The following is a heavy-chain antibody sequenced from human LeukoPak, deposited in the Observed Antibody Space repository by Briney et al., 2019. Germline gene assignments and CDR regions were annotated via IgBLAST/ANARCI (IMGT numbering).Heavy chain of an antibody. V-gene: IGHV1-8*01. Sequence: ASVKVSCKASGYTFTSYDINWVRQATGQGPEWMGWMNPNSGNTNYAQKLQGRVTMTTDTSTSTAYMELRSLRSDDTAVYYCARGGSDYGDYLNWFDPWGQGTLVTVSS. D-gene: IGHD4-17*01. CDR3: ARGGSDYGDYLNWFDP. J-gene: IGHJ5*02. CDR2: MNPNSGNT. CDR1: GYTFTSYD.